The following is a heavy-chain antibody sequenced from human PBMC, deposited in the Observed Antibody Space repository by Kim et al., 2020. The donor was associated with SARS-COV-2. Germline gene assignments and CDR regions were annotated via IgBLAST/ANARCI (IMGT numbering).Heavy chain of an antibody. V-gene: IGHV3-49*02. Sequence: TEYGASVKARFTISSDDSKSIDYLKMNSLKTEDTAVYYCTRSMVGATINSWGQGTLVTVSS. D-gene: IGHD1-26*01. CDR3: TRSMVGATINS. CDR2: T. J-gene: IGHJ4*02.